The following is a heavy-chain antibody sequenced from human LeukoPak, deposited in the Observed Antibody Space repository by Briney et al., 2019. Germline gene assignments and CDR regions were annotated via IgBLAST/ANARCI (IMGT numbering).Heavy chain of an antibody. CDR1: GFTFSSYS. V-gene: IGHV3-48*01. D-gene: IGHD6-19*01. CDR2: ISSSSSTI. Sequence: PGGSLRLSCAASGFTFSSYSMNWVRQAPGKGLEWVSYISSSSSTIYYADSVKGRLTISRDNAKNSLYLQMNSLRAEDTAIYYCAGDRNSDWYSPLDYWGQGSQVTVSP. CDR3: AGDRNSDWYSPLDY. J-gene: IGHJ4*02.